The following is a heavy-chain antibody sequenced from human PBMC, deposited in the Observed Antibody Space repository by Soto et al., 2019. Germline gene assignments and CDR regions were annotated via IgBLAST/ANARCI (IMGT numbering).Heavy chain of an antibody. Sequence: EVQLVESGGGLVQPGGSLRLSCAASGFTFSTYWMSWVRQAPGKGLEWVATIKHDGSEKYYVDSVKGRFTISRDDANNSLYLQMNSLRAEDTAVYYCARPLTSGWELLINAYWGQGTLVTVSS. CDR2: IKHDGSEK. J-gene: IGHJ4*02. CDR1: GFTFSTYW. D-gene: IGHD1-26*01. CDR3: ARPLTSGWELLINAY. V-gene: IGHV3-7*01.